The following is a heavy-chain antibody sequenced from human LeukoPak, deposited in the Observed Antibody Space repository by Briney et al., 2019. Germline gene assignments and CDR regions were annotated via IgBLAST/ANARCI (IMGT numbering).Heavy chain of an antibody. CDR2: IRSKANAGTT. Sequence: PGGSLRLSCTASGFTFGDYAMRWVRQAPGKGLEWVSFIRSKANAGTTEYAASVKGRFTTSRDDSKSIAYLQMNSLKTEDTAVYYCTRVAPQVTYYYYWMDVWGQGTTVTVSS. CDR3: TRVAPQVTYYYYWMDV. J-gene: IGHJ6*02. V-gene: IGHV3-49*04. D-gene: IGHD3-10*01. CDR1: GFTFGDYA.